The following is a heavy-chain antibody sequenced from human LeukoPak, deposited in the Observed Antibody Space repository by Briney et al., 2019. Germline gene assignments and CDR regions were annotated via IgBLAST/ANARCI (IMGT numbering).Heavy chain of an antibody. D-gene: IGHD4-23*01. CDR1: GFTFSSYW. V-gene: IGHV3-74*01. CDR2: IASDGSST. J-gene: IGHJ4*02. Sequence: GGSLRLSCAASGFTFSSYWMNWVRQAPGKGLVCVSRIASDGSSTTYADSVKGRFSISRDNAKNTLYLQMNSLRVEDTAVYYCARGRPHGNDYWGQGTLVTVSS. CDR3: ARGRPHGNDY.